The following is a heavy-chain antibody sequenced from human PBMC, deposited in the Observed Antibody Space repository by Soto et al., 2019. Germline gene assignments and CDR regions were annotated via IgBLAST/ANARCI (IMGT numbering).Heavy chain of an antibody. Sequence: SVKVSCKSSGYTFTSYAMHWVRQAPGQRLEWMGWINAGNGNTKYSQKFQGRVTITRDTSASTAYMELSSLRSEDTAVYYCARDYDFWSGYYASGYDFVLDWFDPSGQGTLVTTSS. CDR1: GYTFTSYA. CDR2: INAGNGNT. CDR3: ARDYDFWSGYYASGYDFVLDWFDP. V-gene: IGHV1-3*01. D-gene: IGHD3-3*01. J-gene: IGHJ5*02.